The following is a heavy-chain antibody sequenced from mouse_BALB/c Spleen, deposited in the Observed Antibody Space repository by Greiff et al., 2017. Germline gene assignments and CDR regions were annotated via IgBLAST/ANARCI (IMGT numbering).Heavy chain of an antibody. Sequence: QVQLQQSGPDLVAPSQSLSITCTVSGFSLTSYGVHWVRQPPGKGLEWLVVIWSDGSTTYNSALKSRLSISKDNSKSQVFLKMNSLQTDDTAMYYCARQGVRRGDWYFDVWGAGTTVTVSS. D-gene: IGHD2-14*01. CDR3: ARQGVRRGDWYFDV. J-gene: IGHJ1*01. CDR1: GFSLTSYG. V-gene: IGHV2-6-2*01. CDR2: IWSDGST.